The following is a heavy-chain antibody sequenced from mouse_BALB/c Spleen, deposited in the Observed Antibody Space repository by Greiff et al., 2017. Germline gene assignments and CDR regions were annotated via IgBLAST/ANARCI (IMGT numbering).Heavy chain of an antibody. Sequence: QVQLQQSGAELVKPGASVKLSCKASGYTFTSYYMYWVKQRPGQGLEWIGEINPSNGGTNFNEKFKSKATLTEDKSSSTAYMQLSSLTSEDSAVYYCTRSGGSSYWFAYWGQGTLVTVSA. CDR1: GYTFTSYY. J-gene: IGHJ3*01. V-gene: IGHV1S81*02. CDR2: INPSNGGT. CDR3: TRSGGSSYWFAY. D-gene: IGHD1-1*01.